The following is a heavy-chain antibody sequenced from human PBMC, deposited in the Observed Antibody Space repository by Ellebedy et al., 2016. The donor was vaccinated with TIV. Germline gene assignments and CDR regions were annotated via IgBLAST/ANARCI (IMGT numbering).Heavy chain of an antibody. CDR1: GFTFSSYA. J-gene: IGHJ4*02. CDR3: ARDTGIGGGY. CDR2: ISYDGSNK. V-gene: IGHV3-30*04. Sequence: GESLKISCAASGFTFSSYAMHWVRQAPGKGLEWVAVISYDGSNKYYADSVKGGFTVSRDNSKNTLYLQMNSLRAEDTAVYYCARDTGIGGGYWGQGTLVTVSS. D-gene: IGHD3-16*01.